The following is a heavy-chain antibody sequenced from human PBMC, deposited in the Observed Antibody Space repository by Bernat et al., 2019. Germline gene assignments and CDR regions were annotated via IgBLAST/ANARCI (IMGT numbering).Heavy chain of an antibody. V-gene: IGHV1-46*01. D-gene: IGHD1-14*01. Sequence: QVQLVQSGAEVKKPGASVKVSCKASGYTFTSYYMHWVRQAPGQGLEWMGIINPSGGSTSYAQKFQGRVTMTRDTSTSTVYMELSSLRSEDTAVYYCARETGGRRAFDIWGQGTMVTFSS. CDR1: GYTFTSYY. CDR2: INPSGGST. J-gene: IGHJ3*02. CDR3: ARETGGRRAFDI.